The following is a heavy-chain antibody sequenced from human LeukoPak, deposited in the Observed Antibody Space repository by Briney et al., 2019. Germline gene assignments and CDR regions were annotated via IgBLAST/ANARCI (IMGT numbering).Heavy chain of an antibody. Sequence: GGSLRLSCAASGFTFSNYWMAWVRQAPGKGLEWVANIKEDGSEKYHADSLKGRFTISRDNAKGSLYLQLNSLRAEDTAIYFCANLLENYWGQGTLVTVSS. V-gene: IGHV3-7*01. CDR3: ANLLENY. CDR2: IKEDGSEK. CDR1: GFTFSNYW. D-gene: IGHD1-1*01. J-gene: IGHJ4*02.